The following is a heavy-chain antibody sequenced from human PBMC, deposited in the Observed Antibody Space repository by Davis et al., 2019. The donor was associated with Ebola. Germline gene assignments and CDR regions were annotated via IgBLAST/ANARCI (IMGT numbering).Heavy chain of an antibody. Sequence: SVKVSCKASGYTFTGYYMHWVRQAPGQGLEWMGGIIPIFGTANYAQKFQGRVTITADESTSTAYMELSSLRSEDTAVYYCARDRNYDSSGYCFDYWGQGTLVTVSS. CDR2: IIPIFGTA. CDR3: ARDRNYDSSGYCFDY. CDR1: GYTFTGYY. D-gene: IGHD3-22*01. J-gene: IGHJ4*02. V-gene: IGHV1-69*13.